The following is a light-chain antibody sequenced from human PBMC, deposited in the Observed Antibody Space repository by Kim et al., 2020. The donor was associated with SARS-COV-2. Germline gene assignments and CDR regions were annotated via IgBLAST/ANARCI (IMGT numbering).Light chain of an antibody. CDR3: QKYNGAPWA. CDR1: QGISND. J-gene: IGKJ1*01. CDR2: AAS. Sequence: ASVGDRVTISCRASQGISNDLAWYQQKPGKVPKLLIYAASALRSGVPFRFSGSGSGTDFTLTISSLQPEDAASYYCQKYNGAPWAFGQGTKVDIK. V-gene: IGKV1-27*01.